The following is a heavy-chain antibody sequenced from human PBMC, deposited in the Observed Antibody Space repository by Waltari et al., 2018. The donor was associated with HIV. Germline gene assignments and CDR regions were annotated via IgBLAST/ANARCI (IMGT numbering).Heavy chain of an antibody. CDR2: VYYDGSKK. CDR1: GSPSPTTG. J-gene: IGHJ5*02. CDR3: ARDRTGSKRGFDP. V-gene: IGHV3-30*03. D-gene: IGHD1-1*01. Sequence: QPQVVESGGGVVQPGRSLRLSCSAPGSPSPTTGMHWVRQAPGKGVEWVAVVYYDGSKKYYGDSVNGRFTISRDNSKNMVYLQMNSLRDDDTAVYYCARDRTGSKRGFDPWGQGTLVIVSS.